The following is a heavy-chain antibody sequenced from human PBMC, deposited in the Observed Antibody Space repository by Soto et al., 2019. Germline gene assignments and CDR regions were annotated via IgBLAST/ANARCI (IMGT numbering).Heavy chain of an antibody. CDR3: AKAIGPYIVATIDY. CDR2: ISSSSSYT. CDR1: GFTFSDYY. Sequence: PGGSLRLSCAASGFTFSDYYMSWIRQAPGKGLEWVSYISSSSSYTNYADSVKGRFTISRDNAKNTVYLRMNGLKADDSAVYYCAKAIGPYIVATIDYWGQGTLVTVSS. V-gene: IGHV3-11*03. D-gene: IGHD5-12*01. J-gene: IGHJ4*02.